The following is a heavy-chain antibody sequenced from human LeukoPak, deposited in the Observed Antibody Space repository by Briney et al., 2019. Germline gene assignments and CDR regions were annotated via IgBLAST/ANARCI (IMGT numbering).Heavy chain of an antibody. CDR3: ARDLYWQWPEIPFDY. CDR2: IKQDGSEK. CDR1: GFTFSSYW. V-gene: IGHV3-7*01. Sequence: PGRSLRLSCAASGFTFSSYWMSWVRQAPGKGLEWVANIKQDGSEKYYVDSVKGRFTISRDNAKNSLYLQMNSLRAEDTAVYYCARDLYWQWPEIPFDYWGQGTLVTVSS. J-gene: IGHJ4*02. D-gene: IGHD6-19*01.